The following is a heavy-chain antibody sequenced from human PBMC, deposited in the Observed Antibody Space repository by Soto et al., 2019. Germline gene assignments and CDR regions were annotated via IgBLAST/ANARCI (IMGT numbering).Heavy chain of an antibody. D-gene: IGHD3-3*01. CDR1: GFTFSSYA. J-gene: IGHJ6*02. Sequence: PGGSLRLSCAASGFTFSSYAMHWVRQAPGKGLEWVAVISYDGSNKYYADSVKGRFTISRDNSKNTLYLQMNSLRAEDTAVYYCARDSLYSHTIFGVVIPYYYGMDVWGQGTTVTVSS. CDR2: ISYDGSNK. V-gene: IGHV3-30-3*01. CDR3: ARDSLYSHTIFGVVIPYYYGMDV.